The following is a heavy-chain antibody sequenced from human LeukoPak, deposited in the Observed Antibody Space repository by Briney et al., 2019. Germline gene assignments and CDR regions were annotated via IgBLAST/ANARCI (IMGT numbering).Heavy chain of an antibody. Sequence: GGSLRLSCAASGFTVSSNYMSWVRQAPGKGLEWVSVIYSDGRTYYTDSVKGRFTISRDNPKNTLYLQMNSLRAEDTAVYYCASSEGFYYYYMDVWGKGTTVTVSS. V-gene: IGHV3-53*01. CDR1: GFTVSSNY. D-gene: IGHD1-14*01. J-gene: IGHJ6*03. CDR2: IYSDGRT. CDR3: ASSEGFYYYYMDV.